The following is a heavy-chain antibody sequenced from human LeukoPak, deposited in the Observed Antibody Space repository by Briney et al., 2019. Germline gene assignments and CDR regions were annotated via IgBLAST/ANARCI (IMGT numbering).Heavy chain of an antibody. V-gene: IGHV1-8*01. J-gene: IGHJ6*02. CDR2: MNPNSGNR. CDR3: ARVPPYYDSSGYYRGYYYYGMDV. D-gene: IGHD3-22*01. CDR1: GYTFTSYD. Sequence: GASVKVSCKASGYTFTSYDINWVRQGTGQGLEWMGWMNPNSGNRGYAQKFQGRVTMTRNTSISTAYMELSSLRSEDTAVYYCARVPPYYDSSGYYRGYYYYGMDVWGQGTTVTVSS.